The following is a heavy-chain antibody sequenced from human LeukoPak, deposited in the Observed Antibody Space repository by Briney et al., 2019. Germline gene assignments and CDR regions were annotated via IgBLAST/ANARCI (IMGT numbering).Heavy chain of an antibody. CDR1: GGSFSGYY. V-gene: IGHV4-34*01. CDR2: INHSGST. J-gene: IGHJ4*02. CDR3: AREGVDGRNSGRTYYFDY. D-gene: IGHD4-23*01. Sequence: PSETLSLTCAVYGGSFSGYYWSWIRQPPGKGLEWIGEINHSGSTSYNPPLKSRVTISVDTSKNQFSLKLSSVTAADTAVYYCAREGVDGRNSGRTYYFDYCGQGTLVTVSS.